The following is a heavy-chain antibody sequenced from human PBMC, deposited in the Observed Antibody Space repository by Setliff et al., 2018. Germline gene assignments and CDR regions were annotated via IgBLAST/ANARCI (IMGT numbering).Heavy chain of an antibody. V-gene: IGHV4-59*01. CDR1: GGSISSYY. CDR2: IYHSGST. D-gene: IGHD6-13*01. Sequence: SETLSLTCTVSGGSISSYYWSWIRQPPGKGLEWIGYIYHSGSTNYNPSLKSRVTISVDTSKNQFSLKLSSVTAADTAVYYCARDRPIAAAGTFIRYYYYYGMDVWGQGTTVTVSS. CDR3: ARDRPIAAAGTFIRYYYYYGMDV. J-gene: IGHJ6*02.